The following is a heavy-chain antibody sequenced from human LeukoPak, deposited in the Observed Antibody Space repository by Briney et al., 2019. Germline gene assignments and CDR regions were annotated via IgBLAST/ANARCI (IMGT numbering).Heavy chain of an antibody. CDR1: GGSISSYY. V-gene: IGHV4-59*01. CDR3: AGLWFGEPRVTN. Sequence: PSETLSLTCTVSGGSISSYYWSWIRQPPGKGLEWIGYIYYSGSTNYNPSLKSRVTISVDTSKNQFSLKLSSVTAADTAVYYCAGLWFGEPRVTNWGQGTLVTVSS. D-gene: IGHD3-10*01. J-gene: IGHJ4*02. CDR2: IYYSGST.